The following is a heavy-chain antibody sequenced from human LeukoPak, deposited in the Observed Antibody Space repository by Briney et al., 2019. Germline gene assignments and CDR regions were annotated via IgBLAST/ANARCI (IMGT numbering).Heavy chain of an antibody. CDR1: GFTFRDYY. CDR2: ISSRGTTT. V-gene: IGHV3-11*01. CDR3: ARDRGSNNYFDH. J-gene: IGHJ4*02. D-gene: IGHD2-2*01. Sequence: GGSLRLSCLASGFTFRDYYMTWIRQAPGKGLEWISFISSRGTTTDYADSVKGRFTISRDNANSSLFLQMNSLGAEDTALYYCARDRGSNNYFDHWGQGTLVTVSS.